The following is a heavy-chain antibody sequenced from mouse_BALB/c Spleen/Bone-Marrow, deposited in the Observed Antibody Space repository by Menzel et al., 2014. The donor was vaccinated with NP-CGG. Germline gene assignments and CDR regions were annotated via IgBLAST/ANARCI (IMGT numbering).Heavy chain of an antibody. CDR3: VRHYYGSNYFDY. D-gene: IGHD1-1*01. Sequence: EVKLMESGGGLVQPKGSLKLSCAASGFTFNTYAMNWVRQAPGKGLEWVARIRSKSNDYATYYADSVKDRFTISRDDSQSMLYLQMNNLKTEDTAMYYCVRHYYGSNYFDYWGQGTTLTVSS. CDR1: GFTFNTYA. V-gene: IGHV10-1*02. CDR2: IRSKSNDYAT. J-gene: IGHJ2*01.